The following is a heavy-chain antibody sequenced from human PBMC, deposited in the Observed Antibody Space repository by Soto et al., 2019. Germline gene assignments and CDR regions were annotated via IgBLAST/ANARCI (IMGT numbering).Heavy chain of an antibody. V-gene: IGHV5-51*01. CDR3: ARHHTRGGYCSSTSCQKRNYYYYGMDV. J-gene: IGHJ6*02. D-gene: IGHD2-2*01. Sequence: GESLKISCKGSGYSFTSYWIGWVRQMPGKGLEWMGIIYPGDSDTRYSPSFQGQVTISADKSISTAYLQWSSLKASDTAMYYCARHHTRGGYCSSTSCQKRNYYYYGMDVWGQGTTVTV. CDR1: GYSFTSYW. CDR2: IYPGDSDT.